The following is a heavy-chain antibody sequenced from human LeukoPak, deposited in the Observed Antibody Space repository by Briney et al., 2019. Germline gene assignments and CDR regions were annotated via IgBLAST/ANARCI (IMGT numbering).Heavy chain of an antibody. J-gene: IGHJ4*02. D-gene: IGHD3-22*01. CDR3: ARQGLYYYDSSGYYEVDY. CDR1: GYSFTSYW. V-gene: IGHV5-51*01. Sequence: GESLKISCKASGYSFTSYWIGWVRQMPGKGLEWVGIIYPGDSDTKYSHSFQGQVTISTDKSISTAYLQWSSLTASDTAMYYCARQGLYYYDSSGYYEVDYGGQGTLVTVSS. CDR2: IYPGDSDT.